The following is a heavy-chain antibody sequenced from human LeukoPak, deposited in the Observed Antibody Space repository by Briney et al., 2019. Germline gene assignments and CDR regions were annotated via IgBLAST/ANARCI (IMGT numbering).Heavy chain of an antibody. V-gene: IGHV3-23*01. D-gene: IGHD1-1*01. Sequence: GGSLRLSCAASGFTFSLSAMTWVRQAPGKGLEWVSLITGSGDSTYHADSVKGRFTISRDNSKSTLFLQMNSLRVDDAAVYYCAKTTRGATASDYWGRGTLVTVSS. J-gene: IGHJ4*02. CDR1: GFTFSLSA. CDR2: ITGSGDST. CDR3: AKTTRGATASDY.